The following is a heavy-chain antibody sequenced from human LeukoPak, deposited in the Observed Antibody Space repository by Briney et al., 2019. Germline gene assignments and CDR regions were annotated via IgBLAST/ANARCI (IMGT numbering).Heavy chain of an antibody. CDR3: ARDLPSITEY. V-gene: IGHV1-2*02. CDR2: INPNSGGT. D-gene: IGHD1-14*01. Sequence: ASVKVSCKASGYTFTVYYMHWVRQAPGQGLEWMGLINPNSGGTNYAKKFQGRVTMTRDTSISTAYMELSRLRSDDTALYYCARDLPSITEYWGQGTLVTVSS. J-gene: IGHJ4*02. CDR1: GYTFTVYY.